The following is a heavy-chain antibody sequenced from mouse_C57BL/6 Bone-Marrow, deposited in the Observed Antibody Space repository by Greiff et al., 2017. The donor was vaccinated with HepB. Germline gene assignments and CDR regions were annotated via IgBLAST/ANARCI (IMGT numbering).Heavy chain of an antibody. J-gene: IGHJ1*03. CDR1: GYTFTSYW. CDR2: IDPSDSYT. CDR3: AIEVPYYYGSSYWYFDV. V-gene: IGHV1-59*01. Sequence: QVQLQQSGAELVRPGTSVKLSCKASGYTFTSYWMHWVKQRPGQGLEWIGVIDPSDSYTNYNQKFKGKATLTVDTSSSTAYMQLSSLTSEDSAVYYCAIEVPYYYGSSYWYFDVWGTGTTVTVSS. D-gene: IGHD1-1*01.